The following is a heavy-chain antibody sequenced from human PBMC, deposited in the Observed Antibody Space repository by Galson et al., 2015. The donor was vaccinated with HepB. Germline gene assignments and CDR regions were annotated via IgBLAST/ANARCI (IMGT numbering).Heavy chain of an antibody. Sequence: SLRLSCAASGFTFSSYAMHWVRQAPGKGLEWVAVISYDGSNKYYADSVKGRFTISRDNSKNTLYLQMNSLRAEDTAVYYCARGASTQQWGDIAPLLDAFDIWGQGTMVTVSS. D-gene: IGHD1-26*01. CDR2: ISYDGSNK. CDR3: ARGASTQQWGDIAPLLDAFDI. J-gene: IGHJ3*02. V-gene: IGHV3-30-3*01. CDR1: GFTFSSYA.